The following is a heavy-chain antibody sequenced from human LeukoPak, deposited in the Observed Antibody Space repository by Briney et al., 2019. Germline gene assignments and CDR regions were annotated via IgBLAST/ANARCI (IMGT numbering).Heavy chain of an antibody. J-gene: IGHJ4*02. Sequence: ASVKVSGKASGYTFTSYYMHWVRQAPGQGLEWMGWINPNSGGTNYAQKFQGRVTMTRDTSISTAYMELSRLRSDDTAVYYCARASYYYDSSGYPGYYFDYWGQGTLVTVSS. V-gene: IGHV1-2*02. CDR3: ARASYYYDSSGYPGYYFDY. CDR2: INPNSGGT. D-gene: IGHD3-22*01. CDR1: GYTFTSYY.